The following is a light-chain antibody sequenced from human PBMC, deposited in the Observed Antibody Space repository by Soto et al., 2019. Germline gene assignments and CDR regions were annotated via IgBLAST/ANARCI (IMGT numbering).Light chain of an antibody. CDR2: AAS. V-gene: IGKV1-39*01. J-gene: IGKJ4*01. Sequence: DIQMTQSPSSLSASVGDRVTITCRASHNIISYLHWYQHKPGKAPKLLIYAASSLQSGVPSRFSGSGSGTDFTLTISSLQPEDFATYYCQQSYSNPRTFGGGNKVEIK. CDR3: QQSYSNPRT. CDR1: HNIISY.